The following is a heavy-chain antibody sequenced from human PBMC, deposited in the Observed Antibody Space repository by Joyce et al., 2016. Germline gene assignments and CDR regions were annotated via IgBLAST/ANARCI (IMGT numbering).Heavy chain of an antibody. D-gene: IGHD2-2*01. CDR2: VYYSGTT. J-gene: IGHJ4*02. V-gene: IGHV4-30-4*01. CDR3: ARLRLPGRGSLAPTAMGWPLDS. Sequence: QVQMQESGPGLVKPSQTLSLTCTVSGDSINTGDFFWSWIRQPPGKGLELIGHVYYSGTTDYNPSLKSRLALSIDTSKNHFSLTLSSVTAADTAVYLCARLRLPGRGSLAPTAMGWPLDSWGRGTLVTVSS. CDR1: GDSINTGDFF.